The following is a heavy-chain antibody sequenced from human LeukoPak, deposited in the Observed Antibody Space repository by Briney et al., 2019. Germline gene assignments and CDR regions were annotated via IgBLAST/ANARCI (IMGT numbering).Heavy chain of an antibody. CDR1: GDSVSSNSAA. V-gene: IGHV6-1*01. CDR2: TYYRSKWYN. CDR3: ARESPNWNDATGGYYYYYMDV. Sequence: SQTLSLTCAISGDSVSSNSAAWNWIRQSPSRGLEWLGRTYYRSKWYNDYAVSVKSRITINPDTSKNQFSLQLNSVTPEDTAVYYCARESPNWNDATGGYYYYYMDVWGKGTRSPSP. D-gene: IGHD1-1*01. J-gene: IGHJ6*03.